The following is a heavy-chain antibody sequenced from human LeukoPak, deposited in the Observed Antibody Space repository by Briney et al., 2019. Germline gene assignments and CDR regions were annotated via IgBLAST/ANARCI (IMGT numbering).Heavy chain of an antibody. V-gene: IGHV1-8*03. D-gene: IGHD4-23*01. J-gene: IGHJ4*02. CDR2: MNPNSGNT. CDR1: GYTFTSYD. CDR3: ARGRGFDYGGQDSDY. Sequence: ASVTVSCTASGYTFTSYDINWVRQATGQGLEWMGWMNPNSGNTGYAQKFQGRVTITRNTSISTAYMELSSLRSEDTAVYYCARGRGFDYGGQDSDYWGQGTLVTASS.